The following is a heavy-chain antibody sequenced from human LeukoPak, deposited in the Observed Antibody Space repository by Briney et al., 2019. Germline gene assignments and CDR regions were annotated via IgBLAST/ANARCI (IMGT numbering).Heavy chain of an antibody. V-gene: IGHV4-4*08. CDR2: VYASGST. CDR3: ARGAPSLYYYYMDI. J-gene: IGHJ6*03. Sequence: SETLSLTCTVSGASINNYYWNWVRQPPGEGLEWIGYVYASGSTNFNPALKSRVSISLDTSKNQSSLKLTSVTAADTAVHYCARGAPSLYYYYMDIWGKGTSVTVSS. CDR1: GASINNYY. D-gene: IGHD3-16*01.